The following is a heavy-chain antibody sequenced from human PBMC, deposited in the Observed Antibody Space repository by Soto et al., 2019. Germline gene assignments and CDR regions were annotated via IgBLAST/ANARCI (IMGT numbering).Heavy chain of an antibody. CDR2: IIPIFGTA. D-gene: IGHD3-9*01. J-gene: IGHJ6*02. CDR1: GGTFSSYA. V-gene: IGHV1-69*13. CDR3: AREDFDWLYMDV. Sequence: SVKVSCKASGGTFSSYAISWVRQAPGQGLEWMGGIIPIFGTANYAQKFQGRVTITADESTSTAYMELSRLRSDDTAVYYCAREDFDWLYMDVWGQGTTVTVSS.